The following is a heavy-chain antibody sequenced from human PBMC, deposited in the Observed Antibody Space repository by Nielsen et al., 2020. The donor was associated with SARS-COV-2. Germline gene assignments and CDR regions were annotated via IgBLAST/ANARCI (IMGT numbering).Heavy chain of an antibody. D-gene: IGHD2-2*01. Sequence: ASVKVSCKASGYTFTSNDITWVRQAPGQGLEWMGRISPSNGNTKYAQRFQGRVTMTTDTSTSTAYMELSSLRSEDTAVYYCARDFRYCSSTSCLYYFYYWGQGTLVTVSS. CDR3: ARDFRYCSSTSCLYYFYY. CDR1: GYTFTSND. V-gene: IGHV1-18*04. CDR2: ISPSNGNT. J-gene: IGHJ4*02.